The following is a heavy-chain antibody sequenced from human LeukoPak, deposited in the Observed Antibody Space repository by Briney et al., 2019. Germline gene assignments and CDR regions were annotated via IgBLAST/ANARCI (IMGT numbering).Heavy chain of an antibody. D-gene: IGHD1-7*01. J-gene: IGHJ3*01. CDR2: TWSDGVAK. CDR3: TKETNAFGA. CDR1: GLSLSTSV. Sequence: GGSLRLSCAPSGLSLSTSVIHWVRQTPGRGLQWVAGTWSDGVAKYYEASVKGRFTISTDRSKNTVFLQMNNLRAEDTALYHCTKETNAFGAWGQGTVVTVSS. V-gene: IGHV3-33*03.